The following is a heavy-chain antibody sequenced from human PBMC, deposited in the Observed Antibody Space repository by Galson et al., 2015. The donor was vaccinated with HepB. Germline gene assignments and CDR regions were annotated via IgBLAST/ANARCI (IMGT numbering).Heavy chain of an antibody. CDR3: AKDLSVWSGYFPNDAFDI. CDR2: ISGSGGST. D-gene: IGHD3-3*01. J-gene: IGHJ3*02. Sequence: SLRLSCAASGFTFSSYAMSWVRQAPGKGLEWVSAISGSGGSTYYADSVKGRFTISRDNSKNTLYLQMNSLRAEDTAVYYCAKDLSVWSGYFPNDAFDIWGQGTMVTVSS. V-gene: IGHV3-23*01. CDR1: GFTFSSYA.